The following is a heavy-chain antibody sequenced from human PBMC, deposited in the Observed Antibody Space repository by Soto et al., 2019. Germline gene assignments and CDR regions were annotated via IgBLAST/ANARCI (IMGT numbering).Heavy chain of an antibody. V-gene: IGHV3-21*01. Sequence: EVQLVESGGGLVKPGGSLRLSCAASGFTFSSYSMNWVRQAPGKGLEWVSSISSSSSYIYYADSVKGRFTISRDNAKNSLYLQMNSLSAEDTAVYYCARDAAAARRDYYYGMDVWGQGTTVTVSS. CDR2: ISSSSSYI. CDR1: GFTFSSYS. D-gene: IGHD6-6*01. CDR3: ARDAAAARRDYYYGMDV. J-gene: IGHJ6*02.